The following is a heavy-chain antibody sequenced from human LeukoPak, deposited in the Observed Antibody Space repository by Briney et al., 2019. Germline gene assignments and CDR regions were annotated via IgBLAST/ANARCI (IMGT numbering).Heavy chain of an antibody. CDR2: IIPIFGTA. CDR3: ARDLASSSGNSWFDP. J-gene: IGHJ5*02. V-gene: IGHV1-69*05. CDR1: GGTFSSYA. D-gene: IGHD6-6*01. Sequence: ASVKVSCKASGGTFSSYAISWVRQAPGQGLEWMGGIIPIFGTANYAQKFQGRVTITTDESTSTAYMELSSLRSEDTAVYYCARDLASSSGNSWFDPWGQGTLVTVSP.